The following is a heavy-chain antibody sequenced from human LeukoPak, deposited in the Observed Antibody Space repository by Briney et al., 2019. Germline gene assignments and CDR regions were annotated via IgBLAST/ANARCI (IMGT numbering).Heavy chain of an antibody. J-gene: IGHJ4*02. D-gene: IGHD6-13*01. CDR1: GGSISSYY. CDR3: AGAYSSSWYEFDY. CDR2: IYYSGST. Sequence: SEALSLTCTVSGGSISSYYWTWIRQPPGKGLEWIGYIYYSGSTNYNPSLKSPVTISVDTSKNQFSLKLSSVTAADTAVYYCAGAYSSSWYEFDYWGQGTLVTVSS. V-gene: IGHV4-59*01.